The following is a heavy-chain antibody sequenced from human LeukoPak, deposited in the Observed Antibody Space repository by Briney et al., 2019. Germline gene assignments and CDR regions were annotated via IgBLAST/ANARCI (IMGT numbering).Heavy chain of an antibody. CDR2: FSGSGGST. CDR1: GFTFSSYA. CDR3: AKMGNYDILTGYTDY. J-gene: IGHJ4*02. Sequence: GGSLRLSCAASGFTFSSYAMSWVRQAPGKGLECISGFSGSGGSTYYADSVKGRFTISRDNSKNTLYLQMNSLRAEDTAVYYCAKMGNYDILTGYTDYWGQGTLVTVSS. D-gene: IGHD3-9*01. V-gene: IGHV3-23*01.